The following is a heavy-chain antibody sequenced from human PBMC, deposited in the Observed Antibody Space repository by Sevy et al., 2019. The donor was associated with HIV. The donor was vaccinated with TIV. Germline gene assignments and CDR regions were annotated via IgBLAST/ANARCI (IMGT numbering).Heavy chain of an antibody. J-gene: IGHJ4*02. CDR2: TYYRSKWYN. Sequence: SQTLSLTCAISGDSVSSNSAAWNWIRQSPSRGLEWLGRTYYRSKWYNDYAVSVKSRITINPDTSKNQFSLQLNSVTPEDTAVYYCARDLRVLVPAATSGFDYWGQGTLVTVSS. D-gene: IGHD2-2*01. V-gene: IGHV6-1*01. CDR1: GDSVSSNSAA. CDR3: ARDLRVLVPAATSGFDY.